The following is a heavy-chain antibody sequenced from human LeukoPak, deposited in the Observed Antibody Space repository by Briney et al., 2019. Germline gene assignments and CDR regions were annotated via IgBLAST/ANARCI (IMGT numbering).Heavy chain of an antibody. J-gene: IGHJ4*02. CDR1: GFTFSNYG. CDR2: ISSSDSTI. D-gene: IGHD5-24*01. Sequence: GGTLRLSCAASGFTFSNYGLNWVRQAPGKGLEWVSYISSSDSTIYYADSVKGRFTISRDNAKNSLYLQMNSLRAEDTAVYYCARDTGDGYNARFDYWGQGTRVTVSS. CDR3: ARDTGDGYNARFDY. V-gene: IGHV3-48*04.